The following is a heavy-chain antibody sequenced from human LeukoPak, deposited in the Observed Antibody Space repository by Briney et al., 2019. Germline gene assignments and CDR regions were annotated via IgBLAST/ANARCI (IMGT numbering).Heavy chain of an antibody. J-gene: IGHJ4*02. V-gene: IGHV3-66*02. CDR3: ARLPYDFWSGYYIY. CDR1: GFTVSSNY. D-gene: IGHD3-3*01. CDR2: IYSGGST. Sequence: GGSLRLSCAASGFTVSSNYMSWVRQAPGKGLEWVSVIYSGGSTYYADSVKGRFTISRDNSENTLYLQMNSLRAEDTAVYYCARLPYDFWSGYYIYWGQGTLVTVSS.